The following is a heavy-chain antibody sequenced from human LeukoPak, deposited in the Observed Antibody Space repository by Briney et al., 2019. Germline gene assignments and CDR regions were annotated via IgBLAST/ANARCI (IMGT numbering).Heavy chain of an antibody. CDR2: IYYSGST. D-gene: IGHD6-19*01. J-gene: IGHJ6*03. CDR3: ARGVSPPRYSSGWYVYYYMDV. V-gene: IGHV4-59*01. CDR1: GGSISSYY. Sequence: SETLSLTCTVSGGSISSYYWSWIRQPPGKGLEWIGYIYYSGSTNYNPSLKSRVTISVDTSKNQFSLKLSSVTAADTAVYYCARGVSPPRYSSGWYVYYYMDVWGKGTTVTVSS.